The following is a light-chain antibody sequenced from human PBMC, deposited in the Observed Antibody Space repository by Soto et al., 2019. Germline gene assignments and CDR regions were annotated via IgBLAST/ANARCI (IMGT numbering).Light chain of an antibody. CDR1: QGISSY. V-gene: IGKV1-9*01. Sequence: DIQLTHSPSLPSSFVGDKGTITFPASQGISSYLAWYQQKPGKAPKLLIYAASTLQSGVPSRFSGSGSGTEFALTISSLQPEDFATYYCQQLNSYPLTFGGGTKVDIK. CDR2: AAS. CDR3: QQLNSYPLT. J-gene: IGKJ4*01.